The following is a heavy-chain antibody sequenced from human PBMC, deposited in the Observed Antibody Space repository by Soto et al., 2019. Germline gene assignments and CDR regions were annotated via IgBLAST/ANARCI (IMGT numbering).Heavy chain of an antibody. D-gene: IGHD2-2*01. J-gene: IGHJ6*03. V-gene: IGHV1-8*01. Sequence: ASVKVSCKASGYTFTSYDINWVRQATGQGLEWMGWMNPNSGNTGYAQKFQGRVTMTRNTSISTAYMELSSLRSEDTAVYYCARGSLVVPATWASYNYYYMDVWGKGTTVTVSS. CDR1: GYTFTSYD. CDR3: ARGSLVVPATWASYNYYYMDV. CDR2: MNPNSGNT.